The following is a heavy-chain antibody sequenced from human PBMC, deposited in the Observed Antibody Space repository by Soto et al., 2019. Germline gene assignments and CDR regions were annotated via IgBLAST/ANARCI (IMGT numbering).Heavy chain of an antibody. CDR1: GFTFSSYE. J-gene: IGHJ6*02. Sequence: VGSQRLSCAASGFTFSSYEMNWVRQAPGKGLEWVSYISSSGSTIYYADSVKGRFTISRDNAKNSLYLQMNSLRAEDTAVYYCARDRYCSGGSCYFPLPGYYYGMDVWGQGTTVTVSS. CDR2: ISSSGSTI. D-gene: IGHD2-15*01. CDR3: ARDRYCSGGSCYFPLPGYYYGMDV. V-gene: IGHV3-48*03.